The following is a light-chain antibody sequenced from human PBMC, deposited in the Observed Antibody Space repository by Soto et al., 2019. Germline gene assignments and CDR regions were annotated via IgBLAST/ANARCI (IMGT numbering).Light chain of an antibody. Sequence: QSVLTQPASVSVSPGQSITISCTGTSSDVGGYNYVSWYQQYPGKAPKLMIYDVTVRPSGVSNRFSGSKSGNTASLTISGLQAEDEADYYCSSYTTITTRVFGAGTKVTVL. CDR3: SSYTTITTRV. J-gene: IGLJ1*01. V-gene: IGLV2-14*01. CDR2: DVT. CDR1: SSDVGGYNY.